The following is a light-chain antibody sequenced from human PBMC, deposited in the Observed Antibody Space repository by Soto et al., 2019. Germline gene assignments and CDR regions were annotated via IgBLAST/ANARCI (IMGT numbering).Light chain of an antibody. V-gene: IGKV3-11*01. CDR1: QSVSSY. Sequence: EIVLTQSPATLSLSPGERATLSCRASQSVSSYLAWYQQKPGQAPRLLIFDATKRTADTPARFSGSGSGTDFTLTISSLEPEDSAVYYCQERSIWPPSFTFGPGTKV. CDR2: DAT. J-gene: IGKJ3*01. CDR3: QERSIWPPSFT.